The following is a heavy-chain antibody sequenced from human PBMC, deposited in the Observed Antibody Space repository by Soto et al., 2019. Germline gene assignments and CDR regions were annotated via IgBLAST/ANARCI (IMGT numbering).Heavy chain of an antibody. D-gene: IGHD2-21*01. CDR2: ITGSGGSQ. J-gene: IGHJ4*02. CDR3: ARHFGGTPSHFIY. Sequence: EVQLLESGGRLVQPGGSLRLSCATSGFTFSSYAMGWVRQAPGKGLEWASSITGSGGSQYYADSVKGRFTLSRDNTKNTLYLQMNSLRAEDTALYYCARHFGGTPSHFIYWGQGTLVTVSS. V-gene: IGHV3-23*01. CDR1: GFTFSSYA.